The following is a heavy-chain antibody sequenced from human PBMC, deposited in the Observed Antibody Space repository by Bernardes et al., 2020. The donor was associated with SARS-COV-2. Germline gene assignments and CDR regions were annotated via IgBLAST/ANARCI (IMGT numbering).Heavy chain of an antibody. D-gene: IGHD2-21*01. CDR2: IGVPGDT. V-gene: IGHV3-13*01. Sequence: GGSLRLSCAASGFTFSNYDMHWVRQAPGKGLEWVSTIGVPGDTYYPHSVNGRLTISRDNAKNSLFLQMSHMTAGDTAVYYCVIRTTSFDFWGQGTLVTFAS. CDR1: GFTFSNYD. J-gene: IGHJ4*02. CDR3: VIRTTSFDF.